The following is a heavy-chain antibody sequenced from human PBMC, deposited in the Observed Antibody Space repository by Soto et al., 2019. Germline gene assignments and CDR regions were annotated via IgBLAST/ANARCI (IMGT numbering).Heavy chain of an antibody. J-gene: IGHJ3*02. V-gene: IGHV1-2*04. D-gene: IGHD6-6*01. CDR3: ARAAGGLIEYSSSSGSRDAFDI. CDR2: INPNSGGT. Sequence: ASVKVSCKASGYTFTGYYMHWVRQAPGQGLEWMGWINPNSGGTNYAQKFQGWVTMTRDTSISTAYMELSRLRSDDTAVYYCARAAGGLIEYSSSSGSRDAFDIWGQGTMVTVS. CDR1: GYTFTGYY.